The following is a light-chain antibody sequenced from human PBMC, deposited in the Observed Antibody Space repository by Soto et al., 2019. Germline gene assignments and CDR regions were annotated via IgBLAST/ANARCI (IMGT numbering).Light chain of an antibody. CDR1: QSVSNN. CDR3: QQRGNWPPTWT. V-gene: IGKV3-15*01. J-gene: IGKJ1*01. Sequence: EIVMTQSPSTLSVSPGERATLSCRASQSVSNNLAWYQQKPGQAPRLLIYGASTGATGIPARFSGSWSGTDFTLTINGLEPEDSAVYYCQQRGNWPPTWTFGQGTKVDI. CDR2: GAS.